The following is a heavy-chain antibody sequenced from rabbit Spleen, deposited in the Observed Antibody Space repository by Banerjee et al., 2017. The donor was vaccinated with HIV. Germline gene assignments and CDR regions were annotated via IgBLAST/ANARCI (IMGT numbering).Heavy chain of an antibody. CDR2: IEPIFGNT. CDR3: VRETSSGWGIVSYYFSL. D-gene: IGHD4-1*01. V-gene: IGHV1S47*01. CDR1: GFDFSNYG. Sequence: EESGGDLVKPGASLTLTCTASGFDFSNYGVTWVRQAPGKGLEWIGYIEPIFGNTYYANWVNGRFTISSHNAQNTLYLQLSSLTAADTATYFCVRETSSGWGIVSYYFSLWGPGTLVTVS. J-gene: IGHJ4*01.